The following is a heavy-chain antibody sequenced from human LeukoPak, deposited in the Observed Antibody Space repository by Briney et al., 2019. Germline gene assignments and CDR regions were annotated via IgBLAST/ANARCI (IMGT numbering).Heavy chain of an antibody. Sequence: NPSETLSLTCTVSGGSISSSSYYWGWIRQPPGKGLEWIGSIYYSGSTYYNPSLKSRVTISVDTSKNQFSLKLSSVTAADTAVYYCARPAVAGPYYFDYWGQGTLVTVSP. CDR2: IYYSGST. V-gene: IGHV4-39*01. D-gene: IGHD6-19*01. CDR1: GGSISSSSYY. CDR3: ARPAVAGPYYFDY. J-gene: IGHJ4*02.